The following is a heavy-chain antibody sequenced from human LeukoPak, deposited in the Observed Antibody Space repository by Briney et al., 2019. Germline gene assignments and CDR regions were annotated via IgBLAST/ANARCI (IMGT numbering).Heavy chain of an antibody. V-gene: IGHV3-74*01. CDR3: ARVAGSYTAPDY. CDR1: GFTFSSYW. Sequence: GGSLRLSCAASGFTFSSYWIHWVRQAPGKGLVWVSRINSDGSSTTYADSVKGRFTISRDNAKNTLYLQMNSLRAEDTAVYYCARVAGSYTAPDYWGQGTLVTVSS. CDR2: INSDGSST. D-gene: IGHD1-26*01. J-gene: IGHJ4*02.